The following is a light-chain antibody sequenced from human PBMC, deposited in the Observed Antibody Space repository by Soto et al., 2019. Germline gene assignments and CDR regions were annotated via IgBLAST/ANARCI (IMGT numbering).Light chain of an antibody. V-gene: IGLV1-44*01. CDR3: SSHAGINNVV. CDR1: SSNIGINT. J-gene: IGLJ3*02. Sequence: QAVLTQPPSASGTPGQRVTISCSGGSSNIGINTVNWYQQLPGTAPKVLIYTDNQRPSGVPDRFSGSKSGTSASLAINGLQSGDEADYYCSSHAGINNVVFGGGTKLTVL. CDR2: TDN.